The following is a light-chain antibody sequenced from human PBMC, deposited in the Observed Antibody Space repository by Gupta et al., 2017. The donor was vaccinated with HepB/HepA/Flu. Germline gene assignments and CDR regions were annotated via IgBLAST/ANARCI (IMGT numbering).Light chain of an antibody. CDR1: QSISNW. CDR2: KAS. V-gene: IGKV1-5*03. CDR3: RLHNPKWET. Sequence: EMEEPQSPSTLSASVADRDTITCRASQSISNWLAWYQQKPGKAPKLLIYKASSLESGVPSRFNGRGSGTDLTLTINSLQPSDFSTYYCRLHNPKWETFGQGTRVEIK. J-gene: IGKJ1*01.